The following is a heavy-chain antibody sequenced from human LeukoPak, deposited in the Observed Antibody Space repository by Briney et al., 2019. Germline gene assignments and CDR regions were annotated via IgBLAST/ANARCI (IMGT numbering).Heavy chain of an antibody. CDR3: ARDLKEDFWSGYFYYYGMDV. D-gene: IGHD3-3*01. V-gene: IGHV3-30-3*01. CDR1: GFTFSSYA. J-gene: IGHJ6*02. Sequence: GGSLRLSYAASGFTFSSYAMHWVRQAPGKGLEWVAVISYDGSNKYYADSVKGRFTISRDNSKNTLYLQMNSLRAEDTAVYYCARDLKEDFWSGYFYYYGMDVWGQGTTVTVSS. CDR2: ISYDGSNK.